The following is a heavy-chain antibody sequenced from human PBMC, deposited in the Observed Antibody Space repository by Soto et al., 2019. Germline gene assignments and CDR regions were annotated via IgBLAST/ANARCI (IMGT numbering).Heavy chain of an antibody. CDR3: ARQSSGWYGLDY. J-gene: IGHJ4*02. CDR2: IYYSGST. Sequence: QLQLQESGPGLVKPSETLSLTCTVSGGSISSSSYYWGWIRQPPGKGLEWIGSIYYSGSTYYNPSLKSRVTISVATSKNQFSLKLSSVTAADTAVYYCARQSSGWYGLDYWGQGTLVTVSS. V-gene: IGHV4-39*01. D-gene: IGHD6-19*01. CDR1: GGSISSSSYY.